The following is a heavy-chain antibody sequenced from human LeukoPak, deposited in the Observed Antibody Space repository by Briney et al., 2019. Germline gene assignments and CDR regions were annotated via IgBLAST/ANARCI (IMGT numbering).Heavy chain of an antibody. CDR2: IYHSGST. Sequence: SETLSLTCAVSGGSISSGGYSWSWIRQPPGKGLDGIGYIYHSGSTYYNPSLKSRVTISVDRSKNQFSLKLSSVTAADTAVYYCARGEAVAGTADYWGQGTLVTVSS. CDR3: ARGEAVAGTADY. D-gene: IGHD6-19*01. CDR1: GGSISSGGYS. J-gene: IGHJ4*02. V-gene: IGHV4-30-2*01.